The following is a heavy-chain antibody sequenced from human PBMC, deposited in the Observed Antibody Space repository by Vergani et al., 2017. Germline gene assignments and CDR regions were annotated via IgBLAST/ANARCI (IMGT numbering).Heavy chain of an antibody. J-gene: IGHJ6*02. CDR1: GFTFSNSA. CDR3: AKAWSSSRRYYYYGMDV. CDR2: ISGPGLST. D-gene: IGHD2-15*01. Sequence: EVHLLESGGGLVQSGGSLRLSCAASGFTFSNSAVSWVRQAPGRGLAWVSSISGPGLSTYYADSVKGRFTISRDNSKNSLYLHMTSLRTEDTALYYCAKAWSSSRRYYYYGMDVWGQGTTVTVSS. V-gene: IGHV3-43*02.